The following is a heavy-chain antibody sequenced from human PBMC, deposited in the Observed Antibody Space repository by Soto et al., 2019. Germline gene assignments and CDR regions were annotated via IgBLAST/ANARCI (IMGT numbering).Heavy chain of an antibody. Sequence: GGSLRLSCAASGFTFSNAWINWVRQAPGKGLEWVGRIKSKTDGGTLDYAAPVKGRFAISRDDSKNMVYLQMNSLKTEDTGLYYCTTDSYSSIIVVRFDYWGHGTLVTVSS. D-gene: IGHD3-22*01. J-gene: IGHJ4*01. V-gene: IGHV3-15*07. CDR1: GFTFSNAW. CDR2: IKSKTDGGTL. CDR3: TTDSYSSIIVVRFDY.